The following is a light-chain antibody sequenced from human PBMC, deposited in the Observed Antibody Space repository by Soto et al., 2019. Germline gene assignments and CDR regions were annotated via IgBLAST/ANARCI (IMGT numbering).Light chain of an antibody. J-gene: IGKJ2*01. CDR3: QQSYSTRPYT. Sequence: DLQMPQSPSSLSASVGDRVTITCRASPYISTNLNWYQKKPGKAPNLLIHAASTLHSGVPSRFRGSGSGTYFTLTISSLQPDDFAPYYCQQSYSTRPYTFGQVTKLEIK. CDR1: PYISTN. CDR2: AAS. V-gene: IGKV1-39*01.